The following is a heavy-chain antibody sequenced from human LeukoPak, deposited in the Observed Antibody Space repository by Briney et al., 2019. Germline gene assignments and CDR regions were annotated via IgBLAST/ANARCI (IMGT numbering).Heavy chain of an antibody. J-gene: IGHJ4*02. CDR2: IYPRDGST. CDR3: AGDQEGFDY. Sequence: ASVKVSCKASGYTFTNNYLHWVRQAPGQGLEWMGMIYPRDGSTSYAQNFQGRVTVTRDTSTTTVHMELRGLRSEDTAVYYCAGDQEGFDYWGQGTVVTVSS. CDR1: GYTFTNNY. V-gene: IGHV1-46*01.